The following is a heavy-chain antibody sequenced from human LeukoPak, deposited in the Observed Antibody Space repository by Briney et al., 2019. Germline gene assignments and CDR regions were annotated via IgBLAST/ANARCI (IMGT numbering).Heavy chain of an antibody. CDR1: GGTFSSYA. CDR2: IIPIFGTA. V-gene: IGHV1-69*13. D-gene: IGHD5-18*01. CDR3: ARSDRYSYGNPHDY. Sequence: GASVKVSCKASGGTFSSYAISWVRQAPGQGLEWMGGIIPIFGTANYAQKFQGRVTITADESTSTAYMELSSLRSEDTAVYYCARSDRYSYGNPHDYWGQGTLVTVSS. J-gene: IGHJ4*02.